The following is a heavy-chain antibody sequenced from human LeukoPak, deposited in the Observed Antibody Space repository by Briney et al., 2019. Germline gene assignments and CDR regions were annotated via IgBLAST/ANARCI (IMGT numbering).Heavy chain of an antibody. D-gene: IGHD3-3*01. CDR2: IIPIFGTA. V-gene: IGHV1-69*05. J-gene: IGHJ4*02. CDR1: GGTFSSYA. Sequence: ASVKVSCKASGGTFSSYAISWVRQAPGQGLEWMGGIIPIFGTANYAQKFQGRVTITTDESTSTAYMELSSLRSEDTAVYYCARDTFFGVVTFFDYWGQGTLVTVSS. CDR3: ARDTFFGVVTFFDY.